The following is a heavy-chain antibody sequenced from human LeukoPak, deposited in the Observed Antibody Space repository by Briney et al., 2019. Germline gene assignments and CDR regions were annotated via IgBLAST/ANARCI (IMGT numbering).Heavy chain of an antibody. J-gene: IGHJ4*02. CDR2: IGTAGDT. Sequence: GGSLRLSCAASGFTFSSYDMHWVRQATGKGLEWVSAIGTAGDTYYPGSVKGRFTISRENAKNSLYLQMNSLRAGDTAVYYCAKDLSSGWYDYWGQGTLVTVSS. CDR3: AKDLSSGWYDY. V-gene: IGHV3-13*01. CDR1: GFTFSSYD. D-gene: IGHD6-19*01.